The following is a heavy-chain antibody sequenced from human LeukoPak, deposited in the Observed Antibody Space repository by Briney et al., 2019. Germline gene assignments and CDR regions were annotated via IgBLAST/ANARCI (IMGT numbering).Heavy chain of an antibody. D-gene: IGHD4-23*01. CDR3: ARARFLVMTGNRPYYYYIDV. Sequence: GASVKVSCKVSGYTLSDLAMHWVRQAPGKGLERMGGLHPEDGEAIYAQPLQGRVTMTEDTSTDTAYMELSSLRSGDTAVYYCARARFLVMTGNRPYYYYIDVWGTGTTVIVSS. CDR2: LHPEDGEA. V-gene: IGHV1-24*01. CDR1: GYTLSDLA. J-gene: IGHJ6*03.